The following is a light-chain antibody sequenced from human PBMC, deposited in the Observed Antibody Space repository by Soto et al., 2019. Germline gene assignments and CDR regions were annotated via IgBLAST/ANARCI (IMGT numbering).Light chain of an antibody. V-gene: IGKV3-11*01. CDR2: DAS. CDR3: QQRSNWIT. CDR1: QSVGSN. Sequence: VMTQSPSTLSVSPGERATLSCRASQSVGSNLARYQQKPGQAPRLLISDASNRATGIPARFSGSGSGTDFTLTISSLEPEDFAVYYCQQRSNWITFGQGTLLEI. J-gene: IGKJ5*01.